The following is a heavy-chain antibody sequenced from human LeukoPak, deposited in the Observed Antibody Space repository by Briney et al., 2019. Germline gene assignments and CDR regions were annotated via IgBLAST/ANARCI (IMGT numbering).Heavy chain of an antibody. J-gene: IGHJ3*02. CDR3: ARSVIAVAGYDAFDI. V-gene: IGHV3-48*02. CDR1: GFSFSGYG. CDR2: ISSRSFTI. D-gene: IGHD6-19*01. Sequence: PGTSLRLSCAASGFSFSGYGMHWVRQAPGKGLGWVSYISSRSFTIYYADSVKGRFTISRDNAKNSLYLEMNSLRDEDTAVYYCARSVIAVAGYDAFDIWGQGTVVTVSS.